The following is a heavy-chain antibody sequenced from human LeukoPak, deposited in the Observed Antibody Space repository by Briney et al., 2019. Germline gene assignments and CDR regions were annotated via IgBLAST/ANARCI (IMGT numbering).Heavy chain of an antibody. CDR1: GGSITSNSYY. Sequence: ASETLSLTCTVSGGSITSNSYYWGWIRQPPGKGLEWIGSIYYSGSTYYNPSLRSRVTISVDTSKNQFSLKLSSVIATDTAVYYCARTRSYSSSSGFDYWGQGTLVTVSS. CDR2: IYYSGST. V-gene: IGHV4-39*01. CDR3: ARTRSYSSSSGFDY. J-gene: IGHJ4*02. D-gene: IGHD6-6*01.